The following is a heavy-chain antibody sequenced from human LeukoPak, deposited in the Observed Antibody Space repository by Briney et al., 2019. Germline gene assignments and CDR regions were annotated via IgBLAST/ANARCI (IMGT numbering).Heavy chain of an antibody. CDR2: IRYDGSNK. Sequence: PGGSLRLSCAASGFTFSSSGMHWVRQAPGKGLEWVAFIRYDGSNKYYADSVKGRFTISRDNSKNTLSLQMNSLRAEDTAVYYCAKDRSYYDSSGYRYFDYWGQGTLVTVSS. J-gene: IGHJ4*02. CDR1: GFTFSSSG. CDR3: AKDRSYYDSSGYRYFDY. V-gene: IGHV3-30*02. D-gene: IGHD3-22*01.